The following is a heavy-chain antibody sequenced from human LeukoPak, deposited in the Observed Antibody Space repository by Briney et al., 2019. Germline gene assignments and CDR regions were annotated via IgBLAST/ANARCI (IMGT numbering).Heavy chain of an antibody. CDR1: GDSVSSNSAA. D-gene: IGHD5-12*01. V-gene: IGHV6-1*01. J-gene: IGHJ5*02. Sequence: SQTLSLTCAISGDSVSSNSAAWNWIRQSPSRGLEWLGRTYYRSKWYNDYAVSVKSRITINPDTSKNQFSLQLNSVTPEDTAVYYCAREIRGYSGYDYWGSWFDPWGQGTLVTVSS. CDR2: TYYRSKWYN. CDR3: AREIRGYSGYDYWGSWFDP.